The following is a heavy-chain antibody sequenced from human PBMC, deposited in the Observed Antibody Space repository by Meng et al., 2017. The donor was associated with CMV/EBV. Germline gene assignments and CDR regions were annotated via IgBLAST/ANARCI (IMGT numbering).Heavy chain of an antibody. J-gene: IGHJ6*02. V-gene: IGHV3-30*02. Sequence: GESLKTSCAASGFTFSSYGMHWVRQAPGKGLEWVAFIRYDGSNKYYADSVKGRFTISRDNSKNTLYLQMNSLRAEDTAVYYCAKEPDTYYDFWSGYYYYYYGMDVWGQGTTVTVSS. CDR3: AKEPDTYYDFWSGYYYYYYGMDV. D-gene: IGHD3-3*01. CDR2: IRYDGSNK. CDR1: GFTFSSYG.